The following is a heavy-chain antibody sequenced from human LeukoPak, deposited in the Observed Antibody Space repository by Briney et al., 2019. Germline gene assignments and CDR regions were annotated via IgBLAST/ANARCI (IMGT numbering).Heavy chain of an antibody. D-gene: IGHD2-8*01. J-gene: IGHJ4*02. Sequence: PGGSLRLSCAASGFTFDNYRMSWVRQAPGKGLEWVSTVNADGGNTYYADSVKGRFTISRDNSKSTLILQMNSLRVEDTALYYCTKRVKYGGTWVHLADWGQGTLVTVSS. V-gene: IGHV3-23*01. CDR2: VNADGGNT. CDR3: TKRVKYGGTWVHLAD. CDR1: GFTFDNYR.